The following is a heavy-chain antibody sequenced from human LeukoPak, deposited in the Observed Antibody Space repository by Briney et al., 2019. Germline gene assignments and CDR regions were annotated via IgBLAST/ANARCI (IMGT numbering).Heavy chain of an antibody. CDR2: ISAYNGNT. CDR1: GYTFTSYG. J-gene: IGHJ4*02. D-gene: IGHD3-22*01. CDR3: ARVRDYYANSDYSDY. V-gene: IGHV1-18*01. Sequence: ASVKVSCKASGYTFTSYGISWVRQAPGQGLEWMGWISAYNGNTNYAQKLQGRVTMTTDTSTTTAYMELRSLTSDDTAVYYCARVRDYYANSDYSDYWGQGTLVTVSS.